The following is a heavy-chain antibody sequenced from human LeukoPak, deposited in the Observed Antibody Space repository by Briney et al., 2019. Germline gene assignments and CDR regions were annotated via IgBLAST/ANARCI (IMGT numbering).Heavy chain of an antibody. CDR3: ARASPRRPFCWFDP. D-gene: IGHD3-3*01. V-gene: IGHV4-30-4*01. Sequence: PSETLSLTCTVSGGSISSGDYYWSWIRQPPGKGLEWIGYIYYNGSTYYNPSLKSRLTISVGTSKNQFSLKLSSVTAADTAVYYCARASPRRPFCWFDPWGQGTLVTVSS. CDR2: IYYNGST. CDR1: GGSISSGDYY. J-gene: IGHJ5*02.